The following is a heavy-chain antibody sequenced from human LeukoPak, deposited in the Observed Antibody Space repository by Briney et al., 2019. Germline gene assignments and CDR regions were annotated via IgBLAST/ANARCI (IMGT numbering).Heavy chain of an antibody. Sequence: GGSLRPSCAASGFTFSSYAMHWVRQAPGKGLEWVAVISYDGSNKYYADSVKGRFTISRDNSKNTLYLQMNSLRAEDTAVYYCARVGPNYYYYYGMDVWGQGTTVTVSS. J-gene: IGHJ6*02. V-gene: IGHV3-30-3*01. CDR1: GFTFSSYA. CDR2: ISYDGSNK. D-gene: IGHD3/OR15-3a*01. CDR3: ARVGPNYYYYYGMDV.